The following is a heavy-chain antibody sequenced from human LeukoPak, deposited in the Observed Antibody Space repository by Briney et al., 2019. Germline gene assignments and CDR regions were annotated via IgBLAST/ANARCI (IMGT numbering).Heavy chain of an antibody. Sequence: PSETLSLTCTVSGGSISGYFWSWIRQPAGKGLEWIGRIYPSVSTNYNPSLKSRVTMSVDTSKNQFSLKLSSVTAADTAVYYCAKDGYDSSGYYSHFDYWGQGTLVTVSS. D-gene: IGHD3-22*01. CDR3: AKDGYDSSGYYSHFDY. J-gene: IGHJ4*02. CDR2: IYPSVST. CDR1: GGSISGYF. V-gene: IGHV4-4*07.